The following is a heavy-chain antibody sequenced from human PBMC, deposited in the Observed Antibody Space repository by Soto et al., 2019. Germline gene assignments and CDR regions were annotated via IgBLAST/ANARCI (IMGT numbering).Heavy chain of an antibody. D-gene: IGHD3-3*01. CDR2: IYPGDSDT. Sequence: GESLKISCKGSGYSFTSYWIGWVRQMPGKGLEWMGIIYPGDSDTRYSPSFQGQVTISADKSISTAYLQWSSLKASDTAMYYCARQITIFGTNAGAFDIWGQGTMVTVSS. CDR1: GYSFTSYW. CDR3: ARQITIFGTNAGAFDI. J-gene: IGHJ3*02. V-gene: IGHV5-51*01.